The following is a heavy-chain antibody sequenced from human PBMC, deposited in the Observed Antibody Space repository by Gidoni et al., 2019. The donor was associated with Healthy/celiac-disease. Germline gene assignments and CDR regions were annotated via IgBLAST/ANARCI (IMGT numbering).Heavy chain of an antibody. Sequence: QVQLVESGGGVVQPGRSLRLSCAASGSTFSSYAMHWVRQAPGKGLEWVAVIPYDGSNKYYADSVKGRFTISRDNSKNTLYLQMNSLRAEDTAVYYCARDSRGGPKYYFDYWGQGTLVTVSS. D-gene: IGHD3-16*01. CDR1: GSTFSSYA. J-gene: IGHJ4*02. V-gene: IGHV3-30-3*01. CDR2: IPYDGSNK. CDR3: ARDSRGGPKYYFDY.